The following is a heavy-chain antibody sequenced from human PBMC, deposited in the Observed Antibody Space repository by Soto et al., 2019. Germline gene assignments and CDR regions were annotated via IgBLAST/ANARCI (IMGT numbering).Heavy chain of an antibody. CDR1: GASIASGGYC. V-gene: IGHV4-30-2*01. CDR2: VYQNGNA. D-gene: IGHD3-9*01. J-gene: IGHJ2*01. Sequence: QLQLQESGSGLVKPSQTLSLTCAVSGASIASGGYCWSWIRQPPGKALESIGYVYQNGNAYLNQSLKSRVTMSVDKSKNQFSLKLSAVTAADTAVYVCARGGADWRLRNFDVWGRGTLVSVSS. CDR3: ARGGADWRLRNFDV.